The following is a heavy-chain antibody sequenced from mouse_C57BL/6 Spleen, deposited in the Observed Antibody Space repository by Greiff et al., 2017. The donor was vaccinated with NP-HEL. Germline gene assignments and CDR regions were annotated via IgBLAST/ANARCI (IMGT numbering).Heavy chain of an antibody. J-gene: IGHJ3*01. CDR1: GYTFTSYW. CDR3: ASLYYGSSPAWFAY. CDR2: IHPNSGST. D-gene: IGHD1-1*01. Sequence: VQLQQPGAELVKPGASVKLSCKASGYTFTSYWMHWVKQRPGQGLEWIGMIHPNSGSTNYNEKFKSKATLTVDKSSSTAYMQISSLTSEDSEVYYCASLYYGSSPAWFAYWGQGTLVTVSA. V-gene: IGHV1-64*01.